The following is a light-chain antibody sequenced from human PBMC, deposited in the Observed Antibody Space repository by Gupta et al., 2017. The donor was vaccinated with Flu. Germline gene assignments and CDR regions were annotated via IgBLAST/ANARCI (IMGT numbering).Light chain of an antibody. CDR3: QQYNT. V-gene: IGKV3-15*01. J-gene: IGKJ2*01. CDR2: GAS. Sequence: EIVMTQSPATLSVSPGERATLSCRASQSVSSNLAWYQQKPGQAPRLLIYGASTRATGITDRFSGSGSGTDFTRPSSSMQSDDFAGDDGQQYNTFGQGTKLDIK. CDR1: QSVSSN.